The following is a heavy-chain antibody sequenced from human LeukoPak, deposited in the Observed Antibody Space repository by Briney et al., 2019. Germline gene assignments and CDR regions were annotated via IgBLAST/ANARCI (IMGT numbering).Heavy chain of an antibody. D-gene: IGHD3-10*01. J-gene: IGHJ5*02. V-gene: IGHV4-39*07. CDR2: IYYSGST. Sequence: PSETLSLTCTVSGGSISSSSYYWGWIRQPPGKGLEWIGSIYYSGSTYYNPSLKSRVTISVDMSKNQFSLKLSSVTAADTAVYYCARDQDGSDRFDPWGQGTLVTVSS. CDR3: ARDQDGSDRFDP. CDR1: GGSISSSSYY.